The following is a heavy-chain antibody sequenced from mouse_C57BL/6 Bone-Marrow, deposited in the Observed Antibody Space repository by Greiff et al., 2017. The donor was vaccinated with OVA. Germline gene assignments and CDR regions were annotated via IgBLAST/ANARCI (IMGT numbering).Heavy chain of an antibody. Sequence: QVQLQQPGAELVRPGTSVKLSCKASGYTFTSYWMHWVKQRPGQGLEWIGVIDPSDSYTNYNPKFKGKATLTVDTSSSTAYMQLSSLTSEDSAVYYCANSNHWYFDVWGTGTTVTVAS. J-gene: IGHJ1*03. CDR2: IDPSDSYT. V-gene: IGHV1-59*01. CDR3: ANSNHWYFDV. D-gene: IGHD2-5*01. CDR1: GYTFTSYW.